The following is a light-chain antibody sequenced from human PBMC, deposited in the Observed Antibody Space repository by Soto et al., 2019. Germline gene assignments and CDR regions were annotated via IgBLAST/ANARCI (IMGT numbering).Light chain of an antibody. CDR1: RPVSDK. CDR2: GAS. CDR3: QQYDQWPIT. J-gene: IGKJ5*01. V-gene: IGKV3-15*01. Sequence: EVVMTQSPANLSVSPGVGAPLSRWASRPVSDKLAWYQQKPGQAPRLLIYGASARALGIPDRFSGSGSGTEFSFTVTSLQSEDFAVYYCQQYDQWPITFGQGTRLEIK.